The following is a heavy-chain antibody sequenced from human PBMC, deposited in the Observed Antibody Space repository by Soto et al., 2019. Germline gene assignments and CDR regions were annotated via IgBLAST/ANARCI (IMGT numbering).Heavy chain of an antibody. J-gene: IGHJ3*02. V-gene: IGHV1-69*06. D-gene: IGHD3-9*01. CDR2: IIPIFGTA. CDR3: ARDLGYYDILTGSWAHAFDI. Sequence: SVKVSCKASGGTFSSYAISWVRQAPGQGLEWVGGIIPIFGTAKYGQKFQGRVTITADKSTSTAYMELSSLRSEDTAVYYCARDLGYYDILTGSWAHAFDIWGQGTMVTVSS. CDR1: GGTFSSYA.